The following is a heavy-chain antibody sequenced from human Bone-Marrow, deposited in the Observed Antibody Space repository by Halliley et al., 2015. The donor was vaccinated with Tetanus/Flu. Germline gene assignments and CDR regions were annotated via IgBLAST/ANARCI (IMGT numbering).Heavy chain of an antibody. Sequence: SLRLSCAASGFTFSDYSMNWVRQAPGKGLEWVSYISDDNTHIYYADSVKGRFTISRDNTKKSVFLQMNSLRADDTAVYYCARESFLGISGYPLDGMDVWGQVTTVTVSS. V-gene: IGHV3-21*01. D-gene: IGHD3-22*01. CDR1: GFTFSDYS. J-gene: IGHJ6*02. CDR3: ARESFLGISGYPLDGMDV. CDR2: ISDDNTHI.